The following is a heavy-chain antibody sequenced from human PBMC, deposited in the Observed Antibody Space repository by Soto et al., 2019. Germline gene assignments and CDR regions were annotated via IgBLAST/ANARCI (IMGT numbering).Heavy chain of an antibody. V-gene: IGHV4-30-2*01. J-gene: IGHJ5*02. Sequence: SETLSLTCAVSGGSISSGGYSWSWIRQPPGKGLEWIGYIYHSGSTYYNPSLKSRVTISVDRSKNQFSLKASDTAMYYCARHGSSASFDPWGQGTLVTVSS. CDR3: ARHGSSASFDP. CDR1: GGSISSGGYS. CDR2: IYHSGST. D-gene: IGHD2-2*03.